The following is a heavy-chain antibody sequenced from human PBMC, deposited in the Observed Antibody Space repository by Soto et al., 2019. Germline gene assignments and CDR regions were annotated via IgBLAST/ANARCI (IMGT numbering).Heavy chain of an antibody. D-gene: IGHD3-3*01. CDR3: ARALRFLEWLSPYYFDY. V-gene: IGHV4-59*01. CDR1: GGSISSYY. Sequence: PSETLSLTCTVSGGSISSYYWSWIRQPPGKGLEWIGYIYYSGSTNYNPSLKSRVTISVDTSKNQFSLKLSSVTAADTAVYYCARALRFLEWLSPYYFDYWGQGTLVTVSS. CDR2: IYYSGST. J-gene: IGHJ4*02.